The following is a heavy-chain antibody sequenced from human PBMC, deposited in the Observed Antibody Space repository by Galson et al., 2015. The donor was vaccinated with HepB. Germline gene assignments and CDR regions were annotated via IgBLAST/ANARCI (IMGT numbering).Heavy chain of an antibody. V-gene: IGHV3-23*01. CDR1: GFTFSSYA. J-gene: IGHJ6*02. Sequence: SLRLSCAASGFTFSSYAMTWVRQAPGKGLEWVSSVSASGATTRYADSVKGRFTISRDNSKITLYLQMNSLRAEDTAVYYCAKVRAFWAAPSGMGMDVWGQGTTVTVSS. CDR3: AKVRAFWAAPSGMGMDV. CDR2: VSASGATT. D-gene: IGHD6-25*01.